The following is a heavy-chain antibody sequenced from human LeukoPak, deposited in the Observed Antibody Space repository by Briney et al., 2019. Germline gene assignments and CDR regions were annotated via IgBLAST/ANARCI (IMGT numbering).Heavy chain of an antibody. CDR2: ISSSSSYI. J-gene: IGHJ3*02. V-gene: IGHV3-21*01. CDR3: ARVGSDPDAFDI. CDR1: GFTFSSYS. D-gene: IGHD1-26*01. Sequence: TGGSLRLSCAASGFTFSSYSMNWVRQAPGKGLEWVSSISSSSSYIYYADSVKGRFTISRDNAKNSLYLQMNSLRAEDTAVYYCARVGSDPDAFDIWGQETMVTVSS.